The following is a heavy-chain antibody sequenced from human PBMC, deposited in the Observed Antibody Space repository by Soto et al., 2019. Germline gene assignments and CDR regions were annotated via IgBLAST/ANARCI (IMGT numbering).Heavy chain of an antibody. Sequence: QVQLQEAGPGLVKPSQTLSLTCTVSGGSISSGGYYWSWIRQHPGKGLAWIGYIYYSGSTYYHPSLQSRVTTAVDTSKNQSSLTLSSVTAADTAVYYCARSVDPWGQGTLVTVSS. CDR2: IYYSGST. V-gene: IGHV4-31*03. CDR3: ARSVDP. J-gene: IGHJ5*02. CDR1: GGSISSGGYY.